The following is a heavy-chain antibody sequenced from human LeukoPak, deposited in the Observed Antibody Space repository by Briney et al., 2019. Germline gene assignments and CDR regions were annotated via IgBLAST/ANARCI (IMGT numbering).Heavy chain of an antibody. CDR2: INGDGSDT. CDR1: GFTFSGYW. D-gene: IGHD6-6*01. Sequence: PGGSLRLSCAASGFTFSGYWMHWARQSPGKGLVWVSCINGDGSDTRYADSVKGRFTISRDNAKNSLYLQMNSLRAEDTAVYYCARSGKGSSSEFDYWGQGTLVTVSS. V-gene: IGHV3-74*01. J-gene: IGHJ4*02. CDR3: ARSGKGSSSEFDY.